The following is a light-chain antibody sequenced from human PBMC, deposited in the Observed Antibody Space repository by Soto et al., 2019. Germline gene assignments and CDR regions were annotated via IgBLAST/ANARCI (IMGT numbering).Light chain of an antibody. Sequence: EIVLTQSPGTLSLSPGERATLSCRASESVSSSYLAGNQQKPGQAPRLLIYGASSSATGIPDRVSGSGSGTDSTLSISRLEPDDFAEYYCEPHGSSQSLGEGTKVDI. J-gene: IGKJ1*01. CDR2: GAS. CDR1: ESVSSSY. V-gene: IGKV3-20*01. CDR3: EPHGSSQS.